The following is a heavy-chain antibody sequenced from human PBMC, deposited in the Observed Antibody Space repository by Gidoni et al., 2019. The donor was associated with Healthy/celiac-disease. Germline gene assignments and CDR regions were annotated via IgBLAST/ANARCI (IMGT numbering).Heavy chain of an antibody. CDR1: GFTFSSYA. CDR3: ARGSGSYYKTWFDP. J-gene: IGHJ5*02. CDR2: ISGSGGST. D-gene: IGHD3-10*01. V-gene: IGHV3-23*01. Sequence: EVQLLESGGGLVQPGGSLRLSCAASGFTFSSYAMSWVRQAPGKGLEWVSAISGSGGSTYYADSVKGRFTISRDNPKNTLYLQMNSLRAEDTAVYYCARGSGSYYKTWFDPWGQGTLVTVSS.